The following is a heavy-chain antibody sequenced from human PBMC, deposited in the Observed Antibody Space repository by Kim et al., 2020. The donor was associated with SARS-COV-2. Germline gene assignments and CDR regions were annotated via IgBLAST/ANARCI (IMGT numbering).Heavy chain of an antibody. D-gene: IGHD3-3*01. CDR3: ARADTIFGVDQLIYYGMDV. CDR2: IYSGGST. CDR1: GFTVSSNY. V-gene: IGHV3-53*01. J-gene: IGHJ6*02. Sequence: GGSLRLSCAASGFTVSSNYMSWVRQAPGKGLEWVSVIYSGGSTYYADSVKGRFTISRDNSKNTLYLQMNSLRAEDTAVYYCARADTIFGVDQLIYYGMDVWGQGTTVTVSS.